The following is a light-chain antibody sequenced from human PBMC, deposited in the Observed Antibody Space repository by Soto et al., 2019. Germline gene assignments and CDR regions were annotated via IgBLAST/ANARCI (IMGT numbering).Light chain of an antibody. Sequence: EIVMTQSPATLSVSPGERATLSCRASQSVGNNLAWYQQQPGQAPRLLIHGASTRATGVPGRFSGSGSGTEFSLPIASLQSDDFAVYYCQQYHDWPPLTFGGGTKVELK. J-gene: IGKJ4*01. CDR2: GAS. CDR3: QQYHDWPPLT. V-gene: IGKV3-15*01. CDR1: QSVGNN.